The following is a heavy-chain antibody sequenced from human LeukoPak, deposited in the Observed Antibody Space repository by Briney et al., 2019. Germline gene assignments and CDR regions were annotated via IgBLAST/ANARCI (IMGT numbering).Heavy chain of an antibody. CDR3: AREDFWSGDNAFDI. D-gene: IGHD3-3*01. Sequence: ASVKVSCKASGYTFTGYYMHWVRQAPGKGLEWMGWINPNSGGTNYAQKFQGRVTMTRDTSINTAYMELSRLRSDDTAVYYCAREDFWSGDNAFDIWGQGTMVTVSS. V-gene: IGHV1-2*02. CDR2: INPNSGGT. J-gene: IGHJ3*02. CDR1: GYTFTGYY.